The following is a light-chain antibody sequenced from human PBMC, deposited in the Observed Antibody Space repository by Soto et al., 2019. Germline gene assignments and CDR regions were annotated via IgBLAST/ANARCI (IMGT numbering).Light chain of an antibody. CDR2: QTS. J-gene: IGKJ1*01. V-gene: IGKV3-11*01. CDR1: QYINTR. CDR3: HQRQSWPRT. Sequence: EIVWTQSPATLSSFPGDRVTFPCRASQYINTRLAWYQHRPGQAPRLLIYQTSIRAAGIPARFSASGSGTDFTLTISDVQPEDFALYYCHQRQSWPRTFGQGTKVDIK.